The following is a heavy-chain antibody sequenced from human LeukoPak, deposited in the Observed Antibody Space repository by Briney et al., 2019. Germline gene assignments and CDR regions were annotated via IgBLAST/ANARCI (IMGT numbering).Heavy chain of an antibody. J-gene: IGHJ5*02. Sequence: SETLSLTCTVSGYSISSGYYWGWIRQPPGKGLEWIGSIYHSGSTYYNPSLKSRVTISVDTSKNQFSLKLSSVTAADTAVYYCARHVGFITMVRGVINNNWFDPWGQGTLVTVSS. CDR1: GYSISSGYY. CDR3: ARHVGFITMVRGVINNNWFDP. CDR2: IYHSGST. D-gene: IGHD3-10*01. V-gene: IGHV4-38-2*02.